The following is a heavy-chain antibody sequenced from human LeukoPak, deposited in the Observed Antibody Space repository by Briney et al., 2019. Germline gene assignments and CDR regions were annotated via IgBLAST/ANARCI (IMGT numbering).Heavy chain of an antibody. D-gene: IGHD6-19*01. CDR2: ISAYNGNT. J-gene: IGHJ4*02. CDR3: ARGQWSPTDYDY. V-gene: IGHV1-18*01. Sequence: ASVKVSCKASGYTFTSYGISWVRQASGQGLEWMGWISAYNGNTNYAQKLQGRVTMTTDTSTSTAYMELRSLRSDDTAAYYCARGQWSPTDYDYWGQGTLVTVSS. CDR1: GYTFTSYG.